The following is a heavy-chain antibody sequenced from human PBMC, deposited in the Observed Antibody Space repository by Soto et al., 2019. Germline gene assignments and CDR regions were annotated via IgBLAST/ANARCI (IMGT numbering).Heavy chain of an antibody. CDR2: INGGNGKT. CDR3: AREYCDSTSCYEYFDS. J-gene: IGHJ4*02. V-gene: IGHV1-3*01. CDR1: GYTF. Sequence: ASVKVSCKASGYTFIHWVRQAPGQRLDWMGFINGGNGKTKYSQKFQGRVTITRDTSASTAYLELSSLRSEDTAVYYCAREYCDSTSCYEYFDSWGQGTLVTVSS. D-gene: IGHD2-2*01.